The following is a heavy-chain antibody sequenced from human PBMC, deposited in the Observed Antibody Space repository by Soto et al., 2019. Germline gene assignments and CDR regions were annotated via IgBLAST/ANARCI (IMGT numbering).Heavy chain of an antibody. Sequence: SETLSLTCTVSGGSISSYYWSWIRQPAGKGLEWIGRIYTSGSTNYNPSLKSRVTMSVDTSKNQFSLKLSSVTAADTAVYYCARGSKRGGEYDHFDYWGQGTLVTVSS. CDR1: GGSISSYY. CDR3: ARGSKRGGEYDHFDY. CDR2: IYTSGST. V-gene: IGHV4-4*07. D-gene: IGHD4-17*01. J-gene: IGHJ4*02.